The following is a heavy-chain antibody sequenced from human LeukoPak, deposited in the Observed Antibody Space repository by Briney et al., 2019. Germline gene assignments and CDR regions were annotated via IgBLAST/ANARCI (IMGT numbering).Heavy chain of an antibody. CDR3: ARGRSGSAMVNY. J-gene: IGHJ4*02. D-gene: IGHD5-18*01. CDR2: INHSGST. Sequence: KPSETLSLTCAVYGGSFSGYYWSWIRQPPGKGLEWIGEINHSGSTNYNPSLKSRVTISVDTSKNQFSLKLSSVTAADTAVYYCARGRSGSAMVNYWGQGTLVTVSS. CDR1: GGSFSGYY. V-gene: IGHV4-34*01.